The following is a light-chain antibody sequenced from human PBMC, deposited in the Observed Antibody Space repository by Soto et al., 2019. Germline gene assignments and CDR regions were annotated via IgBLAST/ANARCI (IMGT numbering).Light chain of an antibody. V-gene: IGLV1-51*01. CDR2: DNN. Sequence: QSVLTQPPSVSAAPGQTVTISCSGSSSNIENNYASWYQQLPGTAPKLLIYDNNKRPSGIPDRFSGSKSGTSATLGITGLQTGDEADYYCGTWDSSLSAVVFGGGTKLTVL. CDR1: SSNIENNY. CDR3: GTWDSSLSAVV. J-gene: IGLJ2*01.